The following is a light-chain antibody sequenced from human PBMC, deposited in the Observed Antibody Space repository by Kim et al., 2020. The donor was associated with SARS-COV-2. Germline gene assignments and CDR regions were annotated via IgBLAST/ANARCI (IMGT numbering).Light chain of an antibody. CDR2: GAS. V-gene: IGKV3-15*01. Sequence: VSPGERATLSCRASQSVSSNLAWYQQKPGQAPRLLIYGASTRATGIPARFSGSGSGTEFTLTISSLQSEDFAVYYCHQYNNWPLTSGGGTKVDIK. CDR1: QSVSSN. CDR3: HQYNNWPLT. J-gene: IGKJ4*01.